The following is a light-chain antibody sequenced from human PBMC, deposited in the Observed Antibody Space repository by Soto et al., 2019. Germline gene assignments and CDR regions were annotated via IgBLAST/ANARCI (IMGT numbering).Light chain of an antibody. CDR2: TAS. Sequence: DIQMTQSPSTLSASVGDRVTITCRASQSIGTWLNWYQQKPGKAPNLLIYTASSLESGVPSRFSGSGSGTDFTLTINSLQHDDFATYYCQQSYTYPWTFGEGTKVDIK. CDR1: QSIGTW. CDR3: QQSYTYPWT. J-gene: IGKJ1*01. V-gene: IGKV1-5*03.